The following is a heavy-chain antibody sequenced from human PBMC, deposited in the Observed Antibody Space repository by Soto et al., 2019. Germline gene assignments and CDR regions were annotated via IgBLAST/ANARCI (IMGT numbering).Heavy chain of an antibody. J-gene: IGHJ6*03. CDR3: ARGWFGPDV. D-gene: IGHD3-10*01. V-gene: IGHV3-74*01. CDR1: EFTFSGRS. CDR2: IDKVGTAS. Sequence: EVQLVESGGGLVQPGGSLRLSCAASEFTFSGRSVHWVRQAPGKGLVWVSGIDKVGTASTYADSVKGRFTSSRDNAKNTVYLQMNCLRVEDTAVYYCARGWFGPDVWGKGTTVTVSS.